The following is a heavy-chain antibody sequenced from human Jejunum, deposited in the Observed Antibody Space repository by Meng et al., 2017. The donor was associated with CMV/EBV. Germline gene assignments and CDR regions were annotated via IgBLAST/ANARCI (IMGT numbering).Heavy chain of an antibody. CDR1: GYTFTSHS. CDR3: ARLSAYYFDY. V-gene: IGHV1-46*01. J-gene: IGHJ4*02. Sequence: QGQLWRSGAEVKRPGASVKVPCKASGYTFTSHSMHWVRQAPGQGLEWMGIIYPSSGSTTYAQKFQGRVTMTSDTSTGTVYMELSSLRSEDTAVYYCARLSAYYFDYWGQGTLVTVSS. CDR2: IYPSSGST.